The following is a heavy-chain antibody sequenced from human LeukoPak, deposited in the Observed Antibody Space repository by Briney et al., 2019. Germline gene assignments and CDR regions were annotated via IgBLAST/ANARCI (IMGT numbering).Heavy chain of an antibody. D-gene: IGHD3-22*01. CDR1: GFTVSINY. Sequence: GGSLRLSCAASGFTVSINYMSWVRQAPGKGLEWVSVIYSGGSTYYADSVKGRFTISRDNSKSTLYIQMDSLRAEDTAVYYCAKVRMITMIAYDAFDIWGQGTMVTVSS. CDR2: IYSGGST. V-gene: IGHV3-53*01. CDR3: AKVRMITMIAYDAFDI. J-gene: IGHJ3*02.